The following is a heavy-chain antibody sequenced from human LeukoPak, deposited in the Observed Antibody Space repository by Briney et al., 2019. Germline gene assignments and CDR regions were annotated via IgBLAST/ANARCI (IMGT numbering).Heavy chain of an antibody. J-gene: IGHJ4*02. D-gene: IGHD4-17*01. CDR1: GSTFSSYE. V-gene: IGHV3-48*03. CDR2: ISRSGTFI. CDR3: VRDATETQMGWVYFDY. Sequence: AGGSLRLSCAAFGSTFSSYEMNWVRQAPGKGLEWLSYISRSGTFIQYADSVKGRFTISRDDAKNSLYLQMNRLRAEDTGVYHCVRDATETQMGWVYFDYWGQGTLVTVSS.